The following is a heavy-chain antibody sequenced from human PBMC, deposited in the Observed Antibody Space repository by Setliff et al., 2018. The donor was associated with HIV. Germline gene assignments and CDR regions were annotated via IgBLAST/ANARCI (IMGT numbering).Heavy chain of an antibody. V-gene: IGHV1-2*02. D-gene: IGHD1-7*01. CDR2: VNPRSGGT. CDR3: ARGYNWNYVLAY. CDR1: GYSFTAYF. Sequence: ASVKVSCKASGYSFTAYFMHWVRQAPGQGLEWMGWVNPRSGGTHYAQRFQGRVTLSRDKSISTAYMELIRLSSDDTAVYFCARGYNWNYVLAYWGQGTLVTVSS. J-gene: IGHJ4*02.